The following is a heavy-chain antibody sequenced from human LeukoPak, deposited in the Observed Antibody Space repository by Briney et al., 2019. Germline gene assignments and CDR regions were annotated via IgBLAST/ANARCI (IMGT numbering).Heavy chain of an antibody. CDR2: ISGSGGST. CDR3: ARGSNTIFGVVIPPCY. Sequence: GSLRLSCAASGFTFSSYAMSWVRQAPGKGLEWVSAISGSGGSTYYADSVKGRFTISRDNSKNTLYLQMNSLRAEDTAVYYCARGSNTIFGVVIPPCYWGQGTLVTVSS. D-gene: IGHD3-3*01. J-gene: IGHJ4*02. V-gene: IGHV3-23*01. CDR1: GFTFSSYA.